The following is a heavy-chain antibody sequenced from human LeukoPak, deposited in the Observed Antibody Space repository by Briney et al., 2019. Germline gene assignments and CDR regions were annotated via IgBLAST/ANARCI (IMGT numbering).Heavy chain of an antibody. D-gene: IGHD4-17*01. CDR2: IIPIFGTA. V-gene: IGHV1-69*13. CDR1: GGTFSSYA. J-gene: IGHJ5*02. CDR3: ARERHGDYVYWFDP. Sequence: SVKVSCKASGGTFSSYAISWVRQAPGQGLEWMGGIIPIFGTANYAQKFQGRVTITADESTSTAYMELSSPRSEDTAVYYCARERHGDYVYWFDPWGQGTLVTVSS.